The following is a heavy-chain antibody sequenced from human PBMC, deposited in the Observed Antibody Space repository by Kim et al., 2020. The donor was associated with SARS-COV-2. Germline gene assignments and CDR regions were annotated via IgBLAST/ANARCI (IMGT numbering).Heavy chain of an antibody. V-gene: IGHV3-23*01. J-gene: IGHJ1*01. Sequence: YADSVKGRFTISRDNAAKTIYLEMNSRRAEDTAVYYGATDAASDFGWGGDHWGQGTLVTVSS. CDR3: ATDAASDFGWGGDH. D-gene: IGHD6-19*01.